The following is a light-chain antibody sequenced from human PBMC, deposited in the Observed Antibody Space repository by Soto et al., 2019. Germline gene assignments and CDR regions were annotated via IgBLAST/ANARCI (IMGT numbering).Light chain of an antibody. CDR3: QTWGTGIRVV. V-gene: IGLV4-69*01. CDR2: LNSDGSH. CDR1: SGHSSYA. Sequence: QPVLTQSPSASASLGASVKFTCTLSSGHSSYAIAWHQQQPEKGPRYLMKLNSDGSHTKGDGIPDRFSGSSSGAERYLTISRLQADDEADYYCQTWGTGIRVVFGGGTKLTVL. J-gene: IGLJ2*01.